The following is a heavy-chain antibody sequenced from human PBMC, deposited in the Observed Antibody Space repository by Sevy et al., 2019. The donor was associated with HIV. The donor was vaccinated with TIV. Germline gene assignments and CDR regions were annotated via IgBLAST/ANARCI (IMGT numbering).Heavy chain of an antibody. CDR1: GFTFSNYA. Sequence: GGSLRLSCAASGFTFSNYAMSWVRQAPGKGLQWVSVISGSGGSTDYADSVKGRFTISRDNSKNTLYLQMNSLRAEDTAVYYCAREGVEYSYAFGYYYGMDVWGQGTTVTVSS. D-gene: IGHD5-18*01. CDR3: AREGVEYSYAFGYYYGMDV. V-gene: IGHV3-23*01. J-gene: IGHJ6*02. CDR2: ISGSGGST.